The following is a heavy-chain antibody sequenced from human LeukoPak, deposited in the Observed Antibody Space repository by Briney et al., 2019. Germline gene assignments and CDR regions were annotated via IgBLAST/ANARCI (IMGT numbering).Heavy chain of an antibody. CDR1: GGTFSSYA. CDR3: ATYYYDSSGYPFDY. D-gene: IGHD3-22*01. J-gene: IGHJ4*02. Sequence: SVKVSCKASGGTFSSYAISWVRQAPGQGLEWMGRIIPILGIANYAQKFQGRVTITADKSTSTAYMELSSLRSEDTAVYYCATYYYDSSGYPFDYWGQGTLVTVSS. V-gene: IGHV1-69*04. CDR2: IIPILGIA.